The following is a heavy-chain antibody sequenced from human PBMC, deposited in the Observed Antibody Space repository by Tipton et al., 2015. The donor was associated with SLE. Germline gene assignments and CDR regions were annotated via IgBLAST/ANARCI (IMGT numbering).Heavy chain of an antibody. CDR3: ARVADGYNYAFDI. V-gene: IGHV4-59*12. Sequence: TLSLTCTVSGGSISSYYWSWIRQSPGKGLEWIAYIYYTGSTNYNPALKSRVTISLDTSKNQFSVRLSSVTAADTAVYYCARVADGYNYAFDIWGQGTLVTVSS. J-gene: IGHJ3*02. CDR2: IYYTGST. D-gene: IGHD5-24*01. CDR1: GGSISSYY.